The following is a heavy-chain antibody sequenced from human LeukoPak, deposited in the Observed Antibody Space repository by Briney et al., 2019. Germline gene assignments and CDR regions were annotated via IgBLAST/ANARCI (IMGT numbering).Heavy chain of an antibody. CDR1: GYRFTSYW. CDR3: ASSRVNYDFWSGQWGIYYYYGMDV. CDR2: IHPGEYER. J-gene: IGHJ6*02. D-gene: IGHD3-3*01. Sequence: GESPKISCKASGYRFTSYWIGWVRQMHGKGLEWMGVIHPGEYERRYSPSFEGQVTISADKSISTAYMQWSSLKASDTAMYYCASSRVNYDFWSGQWGIYYYYGMDVWGQGTTVTVSS. V-gene: IGHV5-51*01.